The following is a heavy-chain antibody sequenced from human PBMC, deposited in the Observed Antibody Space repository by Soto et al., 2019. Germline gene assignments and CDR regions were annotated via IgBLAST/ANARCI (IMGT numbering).Heavy chain of an antibody. CDR2: LKGKRAGGTT. V-gene: IGHV3-15*07. D-gene: IGHD3-22*01. CDR3: TYVGYDSSGNRPSY. Sequence: GGSLRLSCAGYGFSFNTAWLTWVRQAPGKGLKGVARLKGKRAGGTTDYAEPVTGKFTISSNDSKTKDFLQISSRKTEDTAVYYCTYVGYDSSGNRPSYWGQGTPVTVSS. J-gene: IGHJ4*02. CDR1: GFSFNTAW.